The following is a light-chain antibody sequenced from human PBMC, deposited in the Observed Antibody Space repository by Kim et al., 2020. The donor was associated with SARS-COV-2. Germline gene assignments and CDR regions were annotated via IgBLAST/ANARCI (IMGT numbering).Light chain of an antibody. CDR2: KAS. CDR3: QQYNAHRT. Sequence: LSASVGDRVTITCRASQNINSWLAWYQQKPGKAPKLLIYKASSLESGVPSRFSGSESGTEFTLTISLQPDDFATYYCQQYNAHRTFGQGTKVDIK. J-gene: IGKJ1*01. CDR1: QNINSW. V-gene: IGKV1-5*03.